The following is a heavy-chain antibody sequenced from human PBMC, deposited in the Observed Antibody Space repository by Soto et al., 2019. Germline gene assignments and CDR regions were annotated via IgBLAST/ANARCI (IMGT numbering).Heavy chain of an antibody. J-gene: IGHJ4*02. CDR3: AKDRLGGNFDY. CDR2: ISGTGGST. CDR1: GFTFNNYA. V-gene: IGHV3-23*01. Sequence: GGSLRLSCAASGFTFNNYAMNWVRQAPGKGLGWVATISGTGGSTYYADSVKGRFTISRDNSKNTLYLQMNSLRVDDTAVYYCAKDRLGGNFDYWGQGTLVTVSS.